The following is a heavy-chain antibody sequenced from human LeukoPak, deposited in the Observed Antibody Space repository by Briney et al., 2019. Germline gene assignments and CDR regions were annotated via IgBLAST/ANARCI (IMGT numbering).Heavy chain of an antibody. V-gene: IGHV3-7*05. D-gene: IGHD5-12*01. J-gene: IGHJ4*02. CDR1: GFTFSSYY. CDR2: IKQDGSEE. Sequence: GGSLRLSCAASGFTFSSYYMHWVRQAPGKGLEWVANIKQDGSEEYYVDFVKGRFTISRDNAKNSLYLQMNTLRVEDTAVYYCARSGLIVPTDFDYWGQGTLVTVSS. CDR3: ARSGLIVPTDFDY.